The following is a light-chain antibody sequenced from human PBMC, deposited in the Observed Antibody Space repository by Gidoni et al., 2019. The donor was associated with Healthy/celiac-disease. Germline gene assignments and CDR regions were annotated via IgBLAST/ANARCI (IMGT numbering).Light chain of an antibody. CDR2: GAS. CDR3: QQYGSSSGA. V-gene: IGKV3-20*01. J-gene: IGKJ1*01. CDR1: QAVSTSY. Sequence: ESVLTQSPGTLSLSPGERATLSCRASQAVSTSYLAWYLQKPGQAPRLLIYGASNRATGTPDRFSGSGSGTDFTLTISRLEPEDFATYYCQQYGSSSGAFGQGTKVEIK.